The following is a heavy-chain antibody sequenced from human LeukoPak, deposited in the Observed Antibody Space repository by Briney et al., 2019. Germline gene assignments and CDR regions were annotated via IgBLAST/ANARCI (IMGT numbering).Heavy chain of an antibody. CDR3: ARAPITMIVDVLKTKDAFDI. D-gene: IGHD3-22*01. V-gene: IGHV1-2*02. Sequence: ASVKVSCKASGYTFTGYYMHWVRQAPGQGLEWMGWINPNSGGTNYAQKFHGRVTMTRDTSISTAYMELSRLRSDDTAVYYCARAPITMIVDVLKTKDAFDIWGQGTMVTVSS. J-gene: IGHJ3*02. CDR2: INPNSGGT. CDR1: GYTFTGYY.